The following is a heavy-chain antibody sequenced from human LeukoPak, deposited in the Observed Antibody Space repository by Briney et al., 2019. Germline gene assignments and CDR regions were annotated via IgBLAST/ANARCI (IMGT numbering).Heavy chain of an antibody. CDR2: ISWSSGSI. CDR3: AKGSGRYWTFFDF. CDR1: GFTFEDCA. Sequence: GGSLRLSCSVSGFTFEDCAMYWVRQAPGKGLEWVSGISWSSGSIDYVESVKGRFTISRDNAENSLYLQMNSLRPEDTALYYCAKGSGRYWTFFDFWGQGTLVAVSS. V-gene: IGHV3-9*01. D-gene: IGHD1-26*01. J-gene: IGHJ4*02.